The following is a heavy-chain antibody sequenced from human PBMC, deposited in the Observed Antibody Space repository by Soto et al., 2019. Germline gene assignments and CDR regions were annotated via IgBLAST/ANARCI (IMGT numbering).Heavy chain of an antibody. CDR3: AREGLYSSSWYVSWFDP. V-gene: IGHV3-33*01. CDR2: IWYGGSNK. D-gene: IGHD6-13*01. J-gene: IGHJ5*02. Sequence: PGGSLRLSCAASGLTFSSYGMHWVRQAPGKGLEWVAVIWYGGSNKYYADSVKGRFTISRDNSKNTLYLQMNSLRAEDTAVYYCAREGLYSSSWYVSWFDPWGQGTLVTVSS. CDR1: GLTFSSYG.